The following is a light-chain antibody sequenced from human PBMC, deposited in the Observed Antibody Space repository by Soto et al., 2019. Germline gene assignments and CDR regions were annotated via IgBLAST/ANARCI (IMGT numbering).Light chain of an antibody. CDR1: QTVSDNY. V-gene: IGKV3-20*01. CDR2: GAS. CDR3: QQYGGSPMT. J-gene: IGKJ5*01. Sequence: EIVFTQSPATLSLSPGGRATLSSRASQTVSDNYLAWYQQKPGQAPRLLIYGASSRATGIPDRFSGSGSGTDFTLTISRLEPEDFALYYCQQYGGSPMTFGQGTRLEIK.